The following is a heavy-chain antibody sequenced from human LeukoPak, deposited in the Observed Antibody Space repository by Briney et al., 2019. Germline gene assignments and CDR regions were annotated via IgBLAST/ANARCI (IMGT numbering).Heavy chain of an antibody. V-gene: IGHV3-30*02. Sequence: GGSLRLSCAASGFTFSSYGMHWVRQAPGKGLEWVAFIRYDGSNKYYADSVKGRFTISRDNSKNTLYLQMNSLRAEDTAVYYCAKDPLYSVAGPPRYYGMDVWGHGTTVTVSS. CDR2: IRYDGSNK. D-gene: IGHD6-19*01. CDR1: GFTFSSYG. CDR3: AKDPLYSVAGPPRYYGMDV. J-gene: IGHJ6*02.